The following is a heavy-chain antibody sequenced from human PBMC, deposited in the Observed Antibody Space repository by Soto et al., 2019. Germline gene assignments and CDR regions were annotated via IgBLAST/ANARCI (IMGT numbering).Heavy chain of an antibody. V-gene: IGHV3-11*01. CDR3: VRGHQYCHY. CDR2: ISRSGDST. J-gene: IGHJ1*01. CDR1: AFTFSDYY. Sequence: QVPPVESGGGLVKPGGSLRLSCVISAFTFSDYYMSWVRQAPEKGLECISYISRSGDSTYYADSVKGRFTISRDNAKNSLYLHMDSLRADDTAVYYGVRGHQYCHYWGQGTLVTVSS.